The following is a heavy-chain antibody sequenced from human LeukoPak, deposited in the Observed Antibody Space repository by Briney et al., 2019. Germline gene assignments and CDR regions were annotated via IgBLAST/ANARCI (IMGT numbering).Heavy chain of an antibody. V-gene: IGHV4-59*08. J-gene: IGHJ4*02. CDR2: IYYSGST. D-gene: IGHD3-10*01. Sequence: SETLSLTCTVSGGSISSYYWSWIRQPPGKGLEWIGYIYYSGSTNYNPSLESRVTISVDTSKNQFSLKLSSVTAADTAVYYCARYKHYGSGSHFDYWGQGTLVTASS. CDR3: ARYKHYGSGSHFDY. CDR1: GGSISSYY.